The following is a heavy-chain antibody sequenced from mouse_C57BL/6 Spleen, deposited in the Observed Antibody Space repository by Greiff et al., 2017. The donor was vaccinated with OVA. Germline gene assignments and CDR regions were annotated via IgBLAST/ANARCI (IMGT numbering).Heavy chain of an antibody. CDR3: ARDYYGTGYAMDY. J-gene: IGHJ4*01. Sequence: EVQRVESGGGLVKPGGSLKLSCAASGFTFSSYAMSWVRQTPEKRLEWVATISDGGSYTYYPDNVKGRFTISRDNAKNNLYLQMSHLKSEDTAMYYCARDYYGTGYAMDYWGQGTSVTVSS. D-gene: IGHD1-1*01. V-gene: IGHV5-4*01. CDR1: GFTFSSYA. CDR2: ISDGGSYT.